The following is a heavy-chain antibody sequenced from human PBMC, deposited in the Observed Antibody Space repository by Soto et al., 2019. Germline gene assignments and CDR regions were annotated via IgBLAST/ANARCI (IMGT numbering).Heavy chain of an antibody. CDR3: VRESAPSGPNYFDT. J-gene: IGHJ5*02. CDR2: ISHSGST. D-gene: IGHD6-13*01. CDR1: CGSITRCPSS. Sequence: SETLSVTCSVSCGSITRCPSSWNWVRQPPGKGLEWIAYISHSGSTYYNPSLKGRVTVSVDRSKNQFSLKLDSVSAADTAIYYCVRESAPSGPNYFDTWGPGTLVTVSS. V-gene: IGHV4-30-2*01.